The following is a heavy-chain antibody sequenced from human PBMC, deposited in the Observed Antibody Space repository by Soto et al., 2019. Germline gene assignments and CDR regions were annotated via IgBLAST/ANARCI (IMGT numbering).Heavy chain of an antibody. CDR2: INPHTGGT. CDR1: GYTFTDSF. V-gene: IGHV1-2*06. D-gene: IGHD2-8*02. CDR3: ARDSVHCTAAHCYSLSDY. J-gene: IGHJ4*02. Sequence: ASVKVSCKASGYTFTDSFMHWVRQAPGQGLEWMGRINPHTGGTTYAQKFQGRVTMTKDTSISTAYMELSSLRSDDTAVYYCARDSVHCTAAHCYSLSDYWGQGTLVTVSS.